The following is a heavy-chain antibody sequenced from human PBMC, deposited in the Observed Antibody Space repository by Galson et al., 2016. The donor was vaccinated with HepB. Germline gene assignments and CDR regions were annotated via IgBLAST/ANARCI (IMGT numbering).Heavy chain of an antibody. J-gene: IGHJ6*04. CDR2: ISWNSGSI. D-gene: IGHD3-10*01. V-gene: IGHV3-9*01. CDR1: GFTFDDYA. CDR3: AKDSSYGSGSYYNVNYYYGMDV. Sequence: SLRLSCAASGFTFDDYAMHWVRQAPGKGLEWVSGISWNSGSIGYADSVKGRFTISRDNAKNSLYLQMNSLRAEDTALYYCAKDSSYGSGSYYNVNYYYGMDVWGNGTTVTVSS.